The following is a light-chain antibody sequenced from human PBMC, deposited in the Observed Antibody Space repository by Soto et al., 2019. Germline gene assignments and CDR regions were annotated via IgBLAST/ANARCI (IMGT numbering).Light chain of an antibody. CDR3: CSYAGNSAFV. CDR1: TSDFGNYNL. CDR2: EGS. J-gene: IGLJ3*02. V-gene: IGLV2-23*03. Sequence: QSALIQPASVSGTPGQSITISCIGTTSDFGNYNLVSWYQHYPGKAPKLIMYEGSRRPSGVSDRFSGSKSGGAASLTISGLQAEDEAHYYCCSYAGNSAFVFGGGTKLTVL.